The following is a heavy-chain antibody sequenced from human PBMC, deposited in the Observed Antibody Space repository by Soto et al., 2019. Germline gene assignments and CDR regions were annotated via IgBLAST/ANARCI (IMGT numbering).Heavy chain of an antibody. Sequence: QEQLVQSGAEVKKSGSSVTVSCKDTGGLFSSYAVSWVRQAPGQGLEWMGGIIRVVDTVYYAQKFQGRVTITADESTNTAYMELSSLRSEGTAMYYCARGGSGYVWFNEFWGQGTLVTVSS. CDR2: IIRVVDTV. V-gene: IGHV1-69*01. CDR1: GGLFSSYA. D-gene: IGHD3-22*01. J-gene: IGHJ4*02. CDR3: ARGGSGYVWFNEF.